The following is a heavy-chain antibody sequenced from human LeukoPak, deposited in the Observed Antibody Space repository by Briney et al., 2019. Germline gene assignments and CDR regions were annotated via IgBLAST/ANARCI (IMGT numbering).Heavy chain of an antibody. J-gene: IGHJ4*02. CDR1: GYSFTSYD. CDR2: MNPNSGNT. CDR3: ARVQRVKFPLKYYFDY. V-gene: IGHV1-8*01. D-gene: IGHD3-10*01. Sequence: ASVKVSCKASGYSFTSYDINWVRQPTGQGLEWVGWMNPNSGNTGYAQKFQGRVTMTRSTSITTAYMELSSLRSEDTAVYYCARVQRVKFPLKYYFDYWGQGTLVTVSS.